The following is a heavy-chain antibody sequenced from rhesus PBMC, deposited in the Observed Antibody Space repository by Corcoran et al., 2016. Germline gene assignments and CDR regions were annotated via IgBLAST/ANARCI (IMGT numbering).Heavy chain of an antibody. CDR1: GGSLSDSYR. D-gene: IGHD1-1*01. Sequence: QVQLQESGPGVVTPSETLSLPCGVSGGSLSDSYRWCWIRPPPGQGLEWIGYVYGRRTSTNYNPSLKSRVTSSKDTSKNQLSLRLTSGTVADTAVYYCARVGWNYDDGLDPWGQGVVVTVSS. V-gene: IGHV4S10*01. CDR2: VYGRRTST. CDR3: ARVGWNYDDGLDP. J-gene: IGHJ6*01.